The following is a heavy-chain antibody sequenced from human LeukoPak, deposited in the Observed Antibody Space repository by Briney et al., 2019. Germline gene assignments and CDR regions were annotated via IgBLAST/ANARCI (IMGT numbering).Heavy chain of an antibody. CDR1: GYTFTGYY. CDR3: ARGYYDRGSLYYFDY. V-gene: IGHV1-2*02. J-gene: IGHJ4*02. D-gene: IGHD3-22*01. Sequence: ASVKVSCKTSGYTFTGYYMHWVGQAPGQGLEWMGWIDPNSGCTNYAQKFQGRVTMTRDTSIGTAYMELSGLTSDDTAVYYCARGYYDRGSLYYFDYWGQGTLVTVSS. CDR2: IDPNSGCT.